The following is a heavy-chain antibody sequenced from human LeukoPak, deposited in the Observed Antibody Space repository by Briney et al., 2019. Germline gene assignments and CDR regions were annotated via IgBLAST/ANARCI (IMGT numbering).Heavy chain of an antibody. Sequence: PGGSLRLSCAASGFTFSSYSMNWVRQAPGKGLEWVSYISSSSSTIYYADSVKGRFTISRDNAKNSLYLQMNSLRAEDTAVYYCARGDYYDSSGYQGYWGQGTLVTVSS. CDR1: GFTFSSYS. CDR3: ARGDYYDSSGYQGY. D-gene: IGHD3-22*01. V-gene: IGHV3-48*01. CDR2: ISSSSSTI. J-gene: IGHJ4*02.